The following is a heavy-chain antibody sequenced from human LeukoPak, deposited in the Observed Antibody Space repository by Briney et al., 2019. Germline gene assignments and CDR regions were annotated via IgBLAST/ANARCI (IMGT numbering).Heavy chain of an antibody. V-gene: IGHV3-23*01. CDR3: AKSRGLSTSGPAYDY. CDR1: GFTFSNYA. J-gene: IGHJ4*02. D-gene: IGHD2-2*01. Sequence: PGGSLRLSCAASGFTFSNYAMSWVRQAPGKGLEWVSAISSGGGSTYYADSVKGRFTISRDTSKNTLYLQINSLRAEDTAVYYCAKSRGLSTSGPAYDYWGQGTLVTVSS. CDR2: ISSGGGST.